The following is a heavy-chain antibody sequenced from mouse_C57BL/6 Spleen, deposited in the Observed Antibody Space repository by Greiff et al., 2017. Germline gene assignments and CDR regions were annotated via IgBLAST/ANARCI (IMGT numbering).Heavy chain of an antibody. V-gene: IGHV1-9*01. CDR2: ILPGSGST. J-gene: IGHJ3*01. D-gene: IGHD2-3*01. CDR1: GYTFTGYW. Sequence: QVQLQQSGAELMKPGASVKLSCKATGYTFTGYWIEWVKQRPGHGLEWIGEILPGSGSTNYTEKFKGKATFTADTSSNTAYMQLSSLTTEDSAIXYCALDGYYPSWFAYWGQGTLVTVSA. CDR3: ALDGYYPSWFAY.